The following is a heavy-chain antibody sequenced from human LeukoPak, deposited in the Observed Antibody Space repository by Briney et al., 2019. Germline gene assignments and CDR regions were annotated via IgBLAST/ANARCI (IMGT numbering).Heavy chain of an antibody. V-gene: IGHV4-59*12. CDR2: IYYSGST. D-gene: IGHD3-10*01. CDR1: GGSISSYY. J-gene: IGHJ4*02. Sequence: SETLSLTCTVSGGSISSYYWSWIRQPPGKGLEWIGYIYYSGSTNYNPSLKSRVTISVDTSKNQFSLKLSSVTAADTAVYYCARVYYGSGSYYKKGNFFDYWGQGTLVTVSS. CDR3: ARVYYGSGSYYKKGNFFDY.